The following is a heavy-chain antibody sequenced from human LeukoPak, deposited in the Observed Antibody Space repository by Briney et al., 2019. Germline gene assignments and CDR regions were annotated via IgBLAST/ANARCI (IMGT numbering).Heavy chain of an antibody. Sequence: SGGSLRLSCAASGFTFSSYSMNWVRQAPGKGLEWVSSISSSSSYIYYADSVKGRFTISRDNAKNSLYLQMSSLRAEDTAVYYCGSARSSTNPIDYGGQGTLVTVSS. V-gene: IGHV3-21*01. D-gene: IGHD2-2*01. CDR2: ISSSSSYI. J-gene: IGHJ4*02. CDR3: GSARSSTNPIDY. CDR1: GFTFSSYS.